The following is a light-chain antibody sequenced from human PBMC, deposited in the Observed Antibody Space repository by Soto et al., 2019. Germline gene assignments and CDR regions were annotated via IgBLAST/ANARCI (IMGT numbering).Light chain of an antibody. V-gene: IGKV1-16*01. CDR1: HPININ. CDR3: QHYQRDPAS. CDR2: AST. J-gene: IGKJ4*01. Sequence: DIQMTQSPSSLSASVGDRVTITCRASHPININLVWFQQKPGKAPNSLIYASTNLQSGVPSRFSGSGGGTDFSRTISSLQPEDVANYYFQHYQRDPASFGGGTNLEIK.